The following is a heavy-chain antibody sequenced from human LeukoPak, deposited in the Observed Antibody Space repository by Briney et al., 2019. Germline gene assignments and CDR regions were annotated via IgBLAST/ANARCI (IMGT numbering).Heavy chain of an antibody. CDR2: INPNTGDR. D-gene: IGHD2-15*01. CDR1: GYIFTAYY. V-gene: IGHV1-2*02. Sequence: ASVKVSCKASGYIFTAYYMHRVRQAPGQGFGGMGWINPNTGDRSYAQKFQGRVTMTRDTTISTAYMDLSSLTSDDAAVYYCASYPRYVSSPPFDYWGQGAQVSVSS. J-gene: IGHJ4*02. CDR3: ASYPRYVSSPPFDY.